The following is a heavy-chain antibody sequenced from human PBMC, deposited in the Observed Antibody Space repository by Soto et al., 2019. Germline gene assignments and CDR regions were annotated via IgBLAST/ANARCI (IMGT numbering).Heavy chain of an antibody. CDR3: AMATTNGGWFNPFDS. V-gene: IGHV3-23*01. CDR1: GFSFVNYA. J-gene: IGHJ4*02. D-gene: IGHD6-19*01. Sequence: EVQLLESGGGLVQPGGSLRLSCAASGFSFVNYAMNWVRQAPGKGLEWVSGLSGSGTSTYYADSVKGRFTISRDNSRDTLFLQMNSLTADDTPVYYCAMATTNGGWFNPFDSWGQGALVTVSS. CDR2: LSGSGTST.